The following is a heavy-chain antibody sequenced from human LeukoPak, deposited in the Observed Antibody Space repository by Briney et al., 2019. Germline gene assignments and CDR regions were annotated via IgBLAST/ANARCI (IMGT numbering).Heavy chain of an antibody. D-gene: IGHD3-22*01. CDR2: IYTSGST. J-gene: IGHJ4*02. Sequence: PSETLSLTCTVSGGSISSYYWSWIRQPAGKGLEWNGRIYTSGSTNYNPSLKSRVTMSVDTSKNQFSLKLSSVTAADTAVYYCARANYYDSSGYYRDWGQGTLVTVSS. CDR1: GGSISSYY. CDR3: ARANYYDSSGYYRD. V-gene: IGHV4-4*07.